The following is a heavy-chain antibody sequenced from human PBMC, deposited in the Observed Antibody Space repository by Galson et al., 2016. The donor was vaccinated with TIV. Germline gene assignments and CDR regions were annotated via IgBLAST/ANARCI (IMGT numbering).Heavy chain of an antibody. D-gene: IGHD1-14*01. CDR3: ATVNTNSRKYFDY. Sequence: ETLSLTCTVSGGSVSRYYWSWIRQSAGKGLEWIGRIFTDGTTTYNPSLKSRVTMSVVTSKRQFSLRLTSVTAADTAVYYCATVNTNSRKYFDYWGQGIKVTVSS. CDR2: IFTDGTT. V-gene: IGHV4-4*07. J-gene: IGHJ4*02. CDR1: GGSVSRYY.